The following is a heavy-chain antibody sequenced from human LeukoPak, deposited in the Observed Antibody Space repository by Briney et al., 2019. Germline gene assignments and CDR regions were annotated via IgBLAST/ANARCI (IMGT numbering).Heavy chain of an antibody. CDR2: ISYDGSNK. J-gene: IGHJ4*02. CDR3: ATTMVQGVIGLSALDY. D-gene: IGHD3-10*01. V-gene: IGHV3-30*03. CDR1: GFTFSSYG. Sequence: GGSLRLSCAASGFTFSSYGMHWVRQAPGKGLEWVAVISYDGSNKYYADSVKGRFTISRDNSKNTLYLQTNSLRAEDTAVYYCATTMVQGVIGLSALDYWGQGTLVTVSS.